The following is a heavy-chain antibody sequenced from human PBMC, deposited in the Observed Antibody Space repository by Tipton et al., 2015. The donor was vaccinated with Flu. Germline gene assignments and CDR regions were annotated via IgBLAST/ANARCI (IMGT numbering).Heavy chain of an antibody. CDR2: ISYSGST. J-gene: IGHJ2*01. CDR3: ARMRARDCTLGVCYLWYFDL. V-gene: IGHV4-38-2*01. Sequence: LRLSCAVSGYSINSGYFWGWIRQPPGKGLEYIGQISYSGSTNNNPSLKSRVTISVDTSKNQFSLQLTSVTAADTAVYYCARMRARDCTLGVCYLWYFDLWGRGTLVTVSS. CDR1: GYSINSGYF. D-gene: IGHD2-21*01.